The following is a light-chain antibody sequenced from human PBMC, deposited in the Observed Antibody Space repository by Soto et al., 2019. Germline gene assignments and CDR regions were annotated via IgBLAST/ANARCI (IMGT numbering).Light chain of an antibody. V-gene: IGKV1-5*01. CDR1: QSINKW. J-gene: IGKJ1*01. CDR2: DAS. CDR3: QQYSSYSAWT. Sequence: DIQMTQSPSTLSASIGDRVTITCRASQSINKWFAWHQQKPGKAPKLLIYDASSLPSGVPPRFSGSGSGTEFTLTNRSLQPDDIATYYCQQYSSYSAWTFGEGTKVEIK.